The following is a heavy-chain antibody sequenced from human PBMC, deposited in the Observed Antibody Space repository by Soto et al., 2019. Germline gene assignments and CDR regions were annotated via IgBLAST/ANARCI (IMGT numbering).Heavy chain of an antibody. CDR2: ISSSSRTI. CDR1: GFSFSDSG. V-gene: IGHV3-48*01. Sequence: EVQLVESGGGLIQPGGSLRLSWEASGFSFSDSGMNWVRRAPGKRLEWISYISSSSRTIYYAASVEGRFTIARDNVRNSVHLQMNSLRGEDTGVYYCARTRMEWALYFDNWGLGTLVTVSS. CDR3: ARTRMEWALYFDN. D-gene: IGHD3-3*01. J-gene: IGHJ4*02.